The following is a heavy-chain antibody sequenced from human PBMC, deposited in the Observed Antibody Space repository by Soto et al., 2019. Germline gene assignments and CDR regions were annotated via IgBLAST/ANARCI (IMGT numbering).Heavy chain of an antibody. CDR1: GFTFSDYY. CDR3: ARVDMVGARARDVYFDY. CDR2: ISSSSSYT. V-gene: IGHV3-11*06. Sequence: GGSLRLSCAASGFTFSDYYMSWIRQAPGKGLEWVSYISSSSSYTNYADSVKGRFTISRDNAKNSLYLQMNSLRAEDTAVYYCARVDMVGARARDVYFDYWGQGTLVTVSS. J-gene: IGHJ4*02. D-gene: IGHD1-26*01.